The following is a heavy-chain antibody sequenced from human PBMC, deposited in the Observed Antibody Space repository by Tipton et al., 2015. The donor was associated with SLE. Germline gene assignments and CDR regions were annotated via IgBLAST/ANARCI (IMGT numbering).Heavy chain of an antibody. CDR2: ITWDSGST. V-gene: IGHV3-43D*03. J-gene: IGHJ6*02. D-gene: IGHD1/OR15-1a*01. Sequence: SLRLSCAASGFTFEDYAMHWVRQAPGKGLEWVSLITWDSGSTYYADSVKGRFTISRDNSKNSLYLQMNSLRGEDTALYYCAKVFGKTQPDYYYSMDVWGQGTTVTVSS. CDR3: AKVFGKTQPDYYYSMDV. CDR1: GFTFEDYA.